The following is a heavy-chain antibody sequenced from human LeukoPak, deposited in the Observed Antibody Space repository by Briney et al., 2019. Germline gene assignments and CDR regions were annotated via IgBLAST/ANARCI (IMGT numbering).Heavy chain of an antibody. CDR2: IIPIFGTA. D-gene: IGHD4-23*01. CDR1: GGTFSSYA. CDR3: ARSGKGEGNWFDP. V-gene: IGHV1-69*13. J-gene: IGHJ5*02. Sequence: EASVKVSCKASGGTFSSYAISWVRQAPGQGLEWMGGIIPIFGTANYAQKFQGRVTITADESTSTAYMELSSLRSEDTAVYYCARSGKGEGNWFDPWGQGTVVTVSS.